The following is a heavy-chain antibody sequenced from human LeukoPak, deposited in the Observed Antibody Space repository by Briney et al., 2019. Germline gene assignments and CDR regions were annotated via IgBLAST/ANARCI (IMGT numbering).Heavy chain of an antibody. CDR2: IYYSGST. Sequence: SETLSLTCTVSGGSISSYYWSWIRQPPGKGLEWIGYIYYSGSTNYNPSLKSRVTISVDTSKSQFSLKLSSVTAADTAVYYCARWVSSSWSPYYYYGMDVWGQGTTVTVSS. V-gene: IGHV4-59*01. CDR3: ARWVSSSWSPYYYYGMDV. CDR1: GGSISSYY. D-gene: IGHD6-13*01. J-gene: IGHJ6*02.